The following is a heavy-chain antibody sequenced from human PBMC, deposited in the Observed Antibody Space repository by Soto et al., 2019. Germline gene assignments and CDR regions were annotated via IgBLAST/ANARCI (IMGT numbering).Heavy chain of an antibody. CDR2: ISGSGGST. J-gene: IGHJ4*02. Sequence: EVQLLASGGGLVQPGGSLRLSCAASGFTFSSYAMSWVRQAPGKGLEWVSAISGSGGSTYYADSVKGRFTISRDNSKKTLYLQMNSLRAEDTAVYYCALQGDYYDSSGYYPFDYWGQGTLVTVSS. CDR3: ALQGDYYDSSGYYPFDY. CDR1: GFTFSSYA. V-gene: IGHV3-23*01. D-gene: IGHD3-22*01.